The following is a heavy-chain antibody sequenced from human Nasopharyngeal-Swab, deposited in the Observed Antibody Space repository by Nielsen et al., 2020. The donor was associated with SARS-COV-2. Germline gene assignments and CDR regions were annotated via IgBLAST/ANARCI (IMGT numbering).Heavy chain of an antibody. J-gene: IGHJ2*01. Sequence: SETLSLTCTVSGGSISGSYWSWIRQPPGKGLEWIGYVYYSGSTVYNPSLKSRVTISVDTSKNQFSLNLNSVTAADTAMYYCARFQYYEMLNGHQRHFDIWGRGTLVTVSS. CDR3: ARFQYYEMLNGHQRHFDI. CDR1: GGSISGSY. V-gene: IGHV4-59*08. CDR2: VYYSGST. D-gene: IGHD3-9*01.